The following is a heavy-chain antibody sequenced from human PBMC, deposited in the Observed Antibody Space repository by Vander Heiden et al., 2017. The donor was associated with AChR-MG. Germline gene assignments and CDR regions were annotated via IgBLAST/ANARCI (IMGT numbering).Heavy chain of an antibody. V-gene: IGHV4-39*02. CDR1: GGSISSSSYY. D-gene: IGHD1-26*01. CDR2: VYYRGTT. Sequence: QLQLQESGPGLVKPSETLSLTCTVYGGSISSSSYYWGWIRQPPGKGLEWIGKVYYRGTTNYNPSLKSRVIISVDTSKNQFSLSLSSVTAADTAVYYCAREGANSGSGDYWGQGTLVTVSS. CDR3: AREGANSGSGDY. J-gene: IGHJ4*02.